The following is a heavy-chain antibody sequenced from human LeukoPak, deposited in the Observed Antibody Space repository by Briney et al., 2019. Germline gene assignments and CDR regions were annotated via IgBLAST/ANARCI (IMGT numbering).Heavy chain of an antibody. J-gene: IGHJ5*02. Sequence: GGSLRLSCAASGITFSSYWMTWVRQAPGKGLEWVANIKEDGSEKYYVDSVKGRFTISRDNAKNSLYLQMNSLRAEDTAVYYCARDPARAGATDWFDPWGQGTLVTVSS. CDR2: IKEDGSEK. CDR1: GITFSSYW. V-gene: IGHV3-7*01. D-gene: IGHD1-26*01. CDR3: ARDPARAGATDWFDP.